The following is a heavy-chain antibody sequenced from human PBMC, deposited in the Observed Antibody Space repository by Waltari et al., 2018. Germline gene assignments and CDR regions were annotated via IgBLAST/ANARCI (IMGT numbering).Heavy chain of an antibody. CDR2: IYASGDT. Sequence: QVQLQESGPGLVKPSETLSPICTVSGGSISSYYWSWIRQPAGKGLGWIGRIYASGDTNYNPSLKSRVTMSVDTSKNQFSLKLTSVTAADTAVYYCARHNLKNSGGWSGGYWGQGTLVIVSS. CDR3: ARHNLKNSGGWSGGY. CDR1: GGSISSYY. D-gene: IGHD2-15*01. V-gene: IGHV4-4*07. J-gene: IGHJ4*02.